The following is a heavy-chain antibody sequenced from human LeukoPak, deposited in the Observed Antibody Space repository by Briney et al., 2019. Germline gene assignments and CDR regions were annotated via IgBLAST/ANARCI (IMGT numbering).Heavy chain of an antibody. V-gene: IGHV3-53*01. Sequence: QTGGSLRLSCTVSGFTVSDNSMSWVRQAPGKGLEWVSFIYYDDRTHYSDSVKGRLTISRDNSKNTLYLQMNSLRAEDTAVYYCARRAGAYSHPYDYWGQGTLVTVSS. D-gene: IGHD4/OR15-4a*01. CDR3: ARRAGAYSHPYDY. CDR2: IYYDDRT. CDR1: GFTVSDNS. J-gene: IGHJ4*02.